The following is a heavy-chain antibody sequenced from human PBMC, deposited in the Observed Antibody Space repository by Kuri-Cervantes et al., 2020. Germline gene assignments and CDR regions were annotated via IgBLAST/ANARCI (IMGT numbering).Heavy chain of an antibody. Sequence: SVKVSCKASGGAFSSYTISWVRQAPGQGLEWMGRIIPILGIANYAQRFQGRVTITADKSTSTAYMELSSLRSEDTAVYYCARGNCGGDCSIDYWGQGTLVTVSS. V-gene: IGHV1-69*02. CDR3: ARGNCGGDCSIDY. CDR1: GGAFSSYT. CDR2: IIPILGIA. D-gene: IGHD2-21*02. J-gene: IGHJ4*02.